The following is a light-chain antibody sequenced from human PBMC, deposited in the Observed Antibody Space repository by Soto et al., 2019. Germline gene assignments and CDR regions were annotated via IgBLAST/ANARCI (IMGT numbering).Light chain of an antibody. J-gene: IGKJ1*01. CDR2: AAS. CDR3: QQLNSYPRT. Sequence: DIQLTQSPSFLSASVGDRVTITCRASQGISSYLAWYQQKPGKAPKLLIYAASTLQSGVPSRFSGSGSGTDFTLTISSLQPDDFATYYCQQLNSYPRTFGLGTKVEIK. CDR1: QGISSY. V-gene: IGKV1-9*01.